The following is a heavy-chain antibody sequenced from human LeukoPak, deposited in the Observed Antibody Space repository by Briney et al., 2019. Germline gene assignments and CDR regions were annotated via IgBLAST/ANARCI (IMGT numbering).Heavy chain of an antibody. J-gene: IGHJ6*03. D-gene: IGHD6-13*01. CDR2: IYTSGST. V-gene: IGHV4-4*07. Sequence: SETLSLTCTVSGGSISSYYWSWIRQPAGKGLEWIVRIYTSGSTNYNPSLKSRVTMSVDTSKNQFSLKLSSVTAADTAVYYCAKGVSGGYSSSWYNYYYMDVWGKGTTVTVSS. CDR3: AKGVSGGYSSSWYNYYYMDV. CDR1: GGSISSYY.